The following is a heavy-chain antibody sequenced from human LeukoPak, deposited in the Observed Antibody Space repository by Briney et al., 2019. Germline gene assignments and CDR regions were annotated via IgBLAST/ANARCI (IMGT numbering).Heavy chain of an antibody. D-gene: IGHD3-9*01. Sequence: PEGSLRLSCAASGFTFDDYGMSWVRQAPGKGLEWVPGINWNGGSTGYADSVKGRFTISRDNAKNSLYLQMNSLRAEDTAVYYCARDRSTLRYFDWLFDYWGQGTLVTVSS. V-gene: IGHV3-20*04. J-gene: IGHJ4*02. CDR1: GFTFDDYG. CDR2: INWNGGST. CDR3: ARDRSTLRYFDWLFDY.